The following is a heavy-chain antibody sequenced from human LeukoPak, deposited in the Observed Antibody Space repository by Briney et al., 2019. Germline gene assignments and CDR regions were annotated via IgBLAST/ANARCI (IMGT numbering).Heavy chain of an antibody. V-gene: IGHV5-51*01. CDR2: IYPGDSDS. J-gene: IGHJ4*02. Sequence: GESLKISCKGSGSSFTSYWIGWVRQMPGKGLEWMGIIYPGDSDSRHSPSFQGQVTISADKSLSTAYLQWSSLKASDTAMYYCARLPVSSGYYYVDYWGQGTLVTVSS. CDR1: GSSFTSYW. CDR3: ARLPVSSGYYYVDY. D-gene: IGHD3-22*01.